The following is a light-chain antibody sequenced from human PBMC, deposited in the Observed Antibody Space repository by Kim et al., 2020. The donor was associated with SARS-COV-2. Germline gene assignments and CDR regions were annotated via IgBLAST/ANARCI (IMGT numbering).Light chain of an antibody. CDR3: QQNDDLPIT. Sequence: ASVGDSVTITCQASQEITDYLNWYQHKPGQAPKLLISGASNLGTGVPARFSGGGVGTDFTFTIKNVQPEDFATYYCQQNDDLPITFGQGTRLEIK. CDR2: GAS. CDR1: QEITDY. V-gene: IGKV1-33*01. J-gene: IGKJ5*01.